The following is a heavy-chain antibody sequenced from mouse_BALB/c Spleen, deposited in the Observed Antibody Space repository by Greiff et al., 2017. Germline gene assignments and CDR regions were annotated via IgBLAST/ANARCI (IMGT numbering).Heavy chain of an antibody. D-gene: IGHD2-4*01. CDR2: IYPGNVNT. Sequence: QVQLQQSGPELVKPGASVRISCKAYGYTFTSYYIHWVKQRPGQGLEWIGWIYPGNVNTKYNEKFKGKATLTADKSSSTAYMQLSSLTSEDSAVYFCARGDYDGRPHAMDYWGQGTSVTVSS. J-gene: IGHJ4*01. V-gene: IGHV1S56*01. CDR3: ARGDYDGRPHAMDY. CDR1: GYTFTSYY.